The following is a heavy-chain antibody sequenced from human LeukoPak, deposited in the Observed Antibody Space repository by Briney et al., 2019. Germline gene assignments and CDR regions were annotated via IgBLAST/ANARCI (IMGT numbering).Heavy chain of an antibody. CDR3: ARIMVRGVISPTFDP. Sequence: SETLSLTCTVSGGSISSYYWSWIRQPPGKGLEWIGYIYYSGSTNYNPSLKSRVTISVDTSKNQFSLKLSSVTAADTAVYYCARIMVRGVISPTFDPWGQGTLVTVSS. D-gene: IGHD3-10*01. J-gene: IGHJ5*02. CDR2: IYYSGST. V-gene: IGHV4-59*01. CDR1: GGSISSYY.